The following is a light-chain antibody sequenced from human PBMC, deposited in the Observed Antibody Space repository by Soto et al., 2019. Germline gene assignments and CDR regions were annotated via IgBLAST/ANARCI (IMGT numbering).Light chain of an antibody. J-gene: IGLJ2*01. Sequence: QLVLTQPASVSASPGQSITISCTGTSTDIGGFDSVSWYQQHPGKAPKLMIYDVTDRPSGVSNRFSGSKSGDTASLTISGLQAEDEADYYCSSYTTSSTLVFGGGTKLTVL. CDR3: SSYTTSSTLV. CDR2: DVT. V-gene: IGLV2-14*01. CDR1: STDIGGFDS.